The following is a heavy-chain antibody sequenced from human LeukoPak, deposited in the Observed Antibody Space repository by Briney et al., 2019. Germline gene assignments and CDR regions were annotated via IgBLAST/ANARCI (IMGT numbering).Heavy chain of an antibody. CDR3: AREGGLQAGFDY. CDR1: GYTFTGYY. Sequence: ASVKVSCKASGYTFTGYYMHWVRQATGQGLEWMGWINPNSGGTNYAQKFQGRVTMTRDTSISTAYMELSRLRSDDTAVYYCAREGGLQAGFDYWGQGTLVTVSS. D-gene: IGHD4-4*01. J-gene: IGHJ4*02. V-gene: IGHV1-2*02. CDR2: INPNSGGT.